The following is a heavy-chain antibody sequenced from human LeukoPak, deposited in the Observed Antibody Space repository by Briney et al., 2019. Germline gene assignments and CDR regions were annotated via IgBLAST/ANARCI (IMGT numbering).Heavy chain of an antibody. J-gene: IGHJ4*02. D-gene: IGHD4-17*01. V-gene: IGHV1-24*01. CDR3: ATDKKAEGDYEFGY. Sequence: ASVKVSCKVSGYTLTELSMHWVRQAPGKGLEWMGGFDPEDGETIYAQKFQGRVTMTEDTSTDTAYMELSSLRSEDTAVYYCATDKKAEGDYEFGYRGQGTLVTVSS. CDR2: FDPEDGET. CDR1: GYTLTELS.